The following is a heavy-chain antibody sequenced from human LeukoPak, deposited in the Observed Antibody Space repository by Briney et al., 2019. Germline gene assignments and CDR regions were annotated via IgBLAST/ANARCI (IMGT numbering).Heavy chain of an antibody. J-gene: IGHJ4*02. CDR2: IWSDGSKK. Sequence: GGSLRLSCAASGFTFSNYGMHWVRQAPAKGLEWVTIIWSDGSKKYYADSVKGRFTISRDNSNDMLYLQMNSLRAEDTAVYYCARGIYGSVTYYFDYWGQGTLVTVSS. V-gene: IGHV3-33*01. CDR3: ARGIYGSVTYYFDY. D-gene: IGHD4-11*01. CDR1: GFTFSNYG.